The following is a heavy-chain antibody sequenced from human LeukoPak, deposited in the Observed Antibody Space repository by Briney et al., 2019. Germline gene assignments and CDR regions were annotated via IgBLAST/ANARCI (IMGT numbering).Heavy chain of an antibody. D-gene: IGHD6-13*01. CDR2: IYTSGST. Sequence: SETLSLTCTVSGGSISSYYWSWIRQPPGKGLEGIGYIYTSGSTNYNPSLKSRVTISVDTSKNQFSLKLSSVTAADTAVYYCARHAFSSSWFGYWGQGTLVTVSS. J-gene: IGHJ4*02. V-gene: IGHV4-4*09. CDR1: GGSISSYY. CDR3: ARHAFSSSWFGY.